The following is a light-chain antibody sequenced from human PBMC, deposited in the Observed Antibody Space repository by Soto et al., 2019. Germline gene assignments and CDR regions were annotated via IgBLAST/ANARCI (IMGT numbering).Light chain of an antibody. Sequence: QSVLTQPPSVSAAPGQKVTISCSGSSSNIGNKDVSWYQQLPGTTPKLLIYDNNKRPSGIPDRFSGSKSGTSATLGITGPQTGDEADYYCGTWDSSLSAGVFGPGTKLTVL. J-gene: IGLJ1*01. CDR3: GTWDSSLSAGV. V-gene: IGLV1-51*01. CDR2: DNN. CDR1: SSNIGNKD.